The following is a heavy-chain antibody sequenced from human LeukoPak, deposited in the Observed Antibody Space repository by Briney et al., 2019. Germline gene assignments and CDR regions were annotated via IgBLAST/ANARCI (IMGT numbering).Heavy chain of an antibody. D-gene: IGHD3-22*01. CDR2: IHYDGRNQ. Sequence: PGGSLRLSCAASGFNFRGYGMHWVRQAPGEGLEWVTFIHYDGRNQYYADSVKGRFTISRDNSKNTLYLQMNSLRPEDTAVYYCAKAAYDSSGSWYYFDYWGQGTLVTVSS. CDR3: AKAAYDSSGSWYYFDY. J-gene: IGHJ4*02. CDR1: GFNFRGYG. V-gene: IGHV3-30*02.